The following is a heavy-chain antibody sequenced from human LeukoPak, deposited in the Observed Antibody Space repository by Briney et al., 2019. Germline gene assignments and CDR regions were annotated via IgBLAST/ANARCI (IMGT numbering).Heavy chain of an antibody. CDR1: GYTFNSYG. J-gene: IGHJ6*04. V-gene: IGHV1-18*01. Sequence: ASVKVSCKASGYTFNSYGISWVRQAPGQGLEWMGWISTYNGYANYAQRLQGRVTMTTETSTSTAYMELRSLRPDDTAVYYCARNSSDWYGYMDVWGKGTTVTVSS. CDR3: ARNSSDWYGYMDV. CDR2: ISTYNGYA. D-gene: IGHD6-19*01.